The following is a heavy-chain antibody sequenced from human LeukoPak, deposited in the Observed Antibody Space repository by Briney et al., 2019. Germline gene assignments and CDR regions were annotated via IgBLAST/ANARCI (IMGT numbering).Heavy chain of an antibody. D-gene: IGHD3-10*01. CDR1: GFTFTSYY. CDR3: ARTDYYGSGSTDY. J-gene: IGHJ4*02. Sequence: PGGSLRLSCAASGFTFTSYYMHWVRQAPGQGLEWMGIINPSGGSTSYAQKFQGRVTMTRDTSTSTVYMELSSLRSEDTAVYYCARTDYYGSGSTDYWGQGTLVTVSS. CDR2: INPSGGST. V-gene: IGHV1-46*01.